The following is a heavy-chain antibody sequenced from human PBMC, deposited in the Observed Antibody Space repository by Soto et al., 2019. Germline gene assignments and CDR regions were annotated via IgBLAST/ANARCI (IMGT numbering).Heavy chain of an antibody. Sequence: SETLSLTCTVAAGSISTGGYYWSWISKNPGKGLEWIGYIYYSGSTYYNPSLKSRVTRSGVTSKNPFSLKLSSVTAADTAVYYCARDRRSIVATITNGMDVWGQGTTDTVSS. J-gene: IGHJ6*02. CDR1: AGSISTGGYY. V-gene: IGHV4-31*03. CDR2: IYYSGST. CDR3: ARDRRSIVATITNGMDV. D-gene: IGHD5-12*01.